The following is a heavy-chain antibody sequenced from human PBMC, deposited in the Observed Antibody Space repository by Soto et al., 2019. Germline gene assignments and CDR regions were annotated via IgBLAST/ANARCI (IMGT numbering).Heavy chain of an antibody. J-gene: IGHJ6*03. CDR2: IYYSGST. D-gene: IGHD3-3*01. V-gene: IGHV4-39*01. CDR1: GGSISSSSYY. CDR3: ARQDYDFWSGYYYMDV. Sequence: SETLSLTCTVSGGSISSSSYYWAWIRQPPGKGLEWIGSIYYSGSTYYNPSLKSRVTISVDTSKNQFSLKLSSVTAADTAVYYCARQDYDFWSGYYYMDVWGKGTTVT.